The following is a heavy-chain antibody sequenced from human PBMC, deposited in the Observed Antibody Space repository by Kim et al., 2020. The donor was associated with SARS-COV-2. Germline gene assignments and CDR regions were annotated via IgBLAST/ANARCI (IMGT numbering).Heavy chain of an antibody. D-gene: IGHD2-2*01. V-gene: IGHV3-23*01. CDR2: ISGSGGST. J-gene: IGHJ4*02. Sequence: GGSLRLSCAASGFTFSSYAMSWVRQAPGKGLEWVSAISGSGGSTYYADSVKGRFTISRDNSKNTLYLQMNSLRAEDTAVYYCAKETAYIVVVPAACDYWGQGTLVTVSS. CDR3: AKETAYIVVVPAACDY. CDR1: GFTFSSYA.